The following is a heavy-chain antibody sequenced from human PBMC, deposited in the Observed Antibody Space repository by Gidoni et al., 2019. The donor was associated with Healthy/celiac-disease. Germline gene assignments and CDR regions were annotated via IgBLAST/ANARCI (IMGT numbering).Heavy chain of an antibody. J-gene: IGHJ6*02. V-gene: IGHV3-9*01. CDR3: AKSASSGRLYYYYYYGMDV. Sequence: EVQLVESGGGLVQPGRYLRLSCAASGFPFDDYAMNWVRQAPGKGLEWVSVISWKGGSIGYADSVKGRFTISRDNAKNSLYLQMNSLRAEDTALYYCAKSASSGRLYYYYYYGMDVWGQGTTVTVSS. CDR1: GFPFDDYA. CDR2: ISWKGGSI. D-gene: IGHD6-6*01.